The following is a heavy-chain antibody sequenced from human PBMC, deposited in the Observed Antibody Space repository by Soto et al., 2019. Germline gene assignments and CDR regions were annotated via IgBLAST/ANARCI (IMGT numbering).Heavy chain of an antibody. CDR1: GGSISSYY. CDR3: AAQGIAAAGSDY. Sequence: LETLSLTCTVSGGSISSYYLSWIRQPPGKGLEWIGYIYYSGSTNYNPSLKSRVTISVDTSKNQFSLKLSSVTAAGTAVYYCAAQGIAAAGSDYWGQGTLVTVSS. CDR2: IYYSGST. V-gene: IGHV4-59*08. J-gene: IGHJ4*02. D-gene: IGHD6-13*01.